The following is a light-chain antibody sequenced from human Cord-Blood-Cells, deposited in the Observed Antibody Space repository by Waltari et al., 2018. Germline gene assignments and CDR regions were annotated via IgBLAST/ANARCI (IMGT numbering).Light chain of an antibody. J-gene: IGLJ1*01. V-gene: IGLV2-14*01. Sequence: QSALTQPASVSGSPGQPITISCTGTSSDVGGSNYVSWYQQHPGKAPKLMIYDVSNRPSGVSNRFSGSKSGNTASLTISGLQAEDEADYYCSSYTSSSTLEVFGTGTKVTVL. CDR2: DVS. CDR1: SSDVGGSNY. CDR3: SSYTSSSTLEV.